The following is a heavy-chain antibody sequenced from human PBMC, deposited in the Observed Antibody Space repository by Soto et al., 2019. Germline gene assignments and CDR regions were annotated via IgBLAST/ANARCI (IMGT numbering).Heavy chain of an antibody. CDR3: ARYRSSNRPPPYYYGMDL. J-gene: IGHJ6*02. Sequence: SVKVSCKASGGTFSSYAISWVRQAPGQGLEWMGGIIPIFGTANYAQKFQGRVTITADKSTSTAYMELSSLRSEDTVVYYCARYRSSNRPPPYYYGMDLWGQGTTATVSS. D-gene: IGHD2-2*01. V-gene: IGHV1-69*06. CDR1: GGTFSSYA. CDR2: IIPIFGTA.